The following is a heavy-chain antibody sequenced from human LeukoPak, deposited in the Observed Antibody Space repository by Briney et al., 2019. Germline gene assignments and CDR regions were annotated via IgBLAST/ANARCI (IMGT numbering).Heavy chain of an antibody. CDR1: GFTFSNAW. J-gene: IGHJ6*03. CDR3: TTRGYSSSWIYYYYYMDV. CDR2: IKSKTDGGTT. Sequence: PGGSLRLSCTASGFTFSNAWMSWVRQAPGKGLEWVGRIKSKTDGGTTDYAAPVKGRFTISRDDSKNTLYLQMNSLKTEDTAVYYCTTRGYSSSWIYYYYYMDVWGKGTTVTISS. V-gene: IGHV3-15*01. D-gene: IGHD6-13*01.